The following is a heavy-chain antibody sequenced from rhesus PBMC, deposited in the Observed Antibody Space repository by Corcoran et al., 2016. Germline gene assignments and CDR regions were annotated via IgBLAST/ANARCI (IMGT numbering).Heavy chain of an antibody. J-gene: IGHJ6*01. CDR3: ARDQGYVGLDS. CDR1: GYSISSGYY. D-gene: IGHD2-2*01. Sequence: QVQLQESGPGLVKPSETLSLTCAVSGYSISSGYYWSWIRQPPGKGLEWIGYITYSGITSYNPSLKSRVTVSRYTSKNQFSLKLSSVTAADTAGYYCARDQGYVGLDSWGQGVVVTVAS. CDR2: ITYSGIT. V-gene: IGHV4-122*02.